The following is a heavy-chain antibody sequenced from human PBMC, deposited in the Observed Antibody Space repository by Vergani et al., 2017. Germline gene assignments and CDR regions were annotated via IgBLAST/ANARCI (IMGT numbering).Heavy chain of an antibody. D-gene: IGHD3-10*01. J-gene: IGHJ4*02. CDR3: ARYXLELLWFGETQDAYFDY. V-gene: IGHV1-18*01. CDR1: GYTFTSYG. CDR2: ISAYNGNT. Sequence: QVQLVQSGAEVKKPGASVKVSCKASGYTFTSYGISWVRQAPGQGLEWMGWISAYNGNTNYAQKLQGRVTMTTDTSTSTAYMELRSLRSDDTAVYYCARYXLELLWFGETQDAYFDYWGQGTLVTVSS.